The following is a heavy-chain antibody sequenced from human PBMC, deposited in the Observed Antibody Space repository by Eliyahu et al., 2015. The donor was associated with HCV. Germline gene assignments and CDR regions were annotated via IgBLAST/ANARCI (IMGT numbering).Heavy chain of an antibody. J-gene: IGHJ6*02. CDR3: ARVNTLPGVYSSSSGLKYYYYGMDV. D-gene: IGHD6-6*01. Sequence: QVQLQESGPGLVKPSQTLSLTCTXSGGSISSXGYXWXWXXXXPGKGLEWIGYIYYSGSTYYNPSLKSRVTISVDTSKNQFSLKLSSVTAADTAVYYCARVNTLPGVYSSSSGLKYYYYGMDVWGQGTTVTVSS. CDR2: IYYSGST. CDR1: GGSISSXGYX. V-gene: IGHV4-31*03.